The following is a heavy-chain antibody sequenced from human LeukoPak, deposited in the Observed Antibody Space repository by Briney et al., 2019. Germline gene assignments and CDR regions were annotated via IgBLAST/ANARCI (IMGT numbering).Heavy chain of an antibody. CDR2: IYYSGST. V-gene: IGHV4-59*11. CDR3: ARVGATGYYYYMDV. D-gene: IGHD1-26*01. J-gene: IGHJ6*03. CDR1: GGSISSHY. Sequence: SETLSLTCTVSGGSISSHYWSWIRQPPGKGLEWIGYIYYSGSTNYNPSLKSRVTISVDTSKNQFSLKLSSVTAADTAVYYCARVGATGYYYYMDVWGQRDHGHRLL.